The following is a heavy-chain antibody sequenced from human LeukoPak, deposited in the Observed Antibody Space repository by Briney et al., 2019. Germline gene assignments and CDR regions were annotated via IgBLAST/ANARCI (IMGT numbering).Heavy chain of an antibody. CDR3: ARGTVAPGAFDI. CDR2: IIPIFGTA. J-gene: IGHJ3*02. Sequence: ASVKVSCKASGGTFSSYTISWVRQAPGQGLEWMGRIIPIFGTANYAQKFQGRVTITTDESTSTAYMELSSLRSEDTAVYYCARGTVAPGAFDIWGQGTMVTVPS. D-gene: IGHD6-19*01. V-gene: IGHV1-69*05. CDR1: GGTFSSYT.